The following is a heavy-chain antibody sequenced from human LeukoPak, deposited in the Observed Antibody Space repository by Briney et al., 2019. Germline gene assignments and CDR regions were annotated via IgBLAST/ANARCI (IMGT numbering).Heavy chain of an antibody. J-gene: IGHJ6*02. CDR2: ISYDGSNK. Sequence: GGSLRLSCAASGFTFSSYAMHWVRQAPGKGLEWVAVISYDGSNKYYADSVKGRFTISRDNSKNTLYLQMNSLRAEDTAVYYCAASSWYSGMDVWGQGTTVTVSS. V-gene: IGHV3-30-3*01. D-gene: IGHD6-13*01. CDR1: GFTFSSYA. CDR3: AASSWYSGMDV.